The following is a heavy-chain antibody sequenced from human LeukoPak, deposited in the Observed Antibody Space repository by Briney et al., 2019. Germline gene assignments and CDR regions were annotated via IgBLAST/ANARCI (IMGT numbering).Heavy chain of an antibody. CDR2: INHSGST. D-gene: IGHD6-19*01. CDR3: ARGGIAVAVRDY. CDR1: GGSFSGYY. J-gene: IGHJ4*02. V-gene: IGHV4-34*01. Sequence: SETLSLTCAVYGGSFSGYYWSWIRQPPGKGLEWIGEINHSGSTNYNPSLKSRVTISVDTSKNQFSLKLRTVTAADTAVYYCARGGIAVAVRDYWGQGTLVTVSS.